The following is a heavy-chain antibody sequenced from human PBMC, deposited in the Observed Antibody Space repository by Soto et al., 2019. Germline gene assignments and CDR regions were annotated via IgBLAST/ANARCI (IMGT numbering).Heavy chain of an antibody. J-gene: IGHJ5*01. CDR2: IYPGDSDT. CDR3: ARQIYDFDSGANFPYYIDS. Sequence: ESLKISCKRSGCTVTDYWIGWVRHLPGKGLEWMGIIYPGDSDTRYSPSFQGHVTITVDKSTSTAYLQSNTLKASDTAMYYCARQIYDFDSGANFPYYIDSRGQRTPVPVS. V-gene: IGHV5-51*01. D-gene: IGHD3-16*01. CDR1: GCTVTDYW.